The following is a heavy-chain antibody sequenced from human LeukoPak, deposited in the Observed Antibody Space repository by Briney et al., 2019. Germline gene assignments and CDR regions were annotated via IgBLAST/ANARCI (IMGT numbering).Heavy chain of an antibody. J-gene: IGHJ4*02. CDR3: ARQAGAVAGTENYFDY. D-gene: IGHD6-19*01. CDR1: GYIFTSYW. V-gene: IGHV5-51*01. Sequence: GESLKISCKGSGYIFTSYWIGWVRQMPGKGLEWMGIIYPGDSDTRYSPSFQGQVTISADKSISTAYLQWSSLKASDTAMYYCARQAGAVAGTENYFDYWGQGTLVTVSS. CDR2: IYPGDSDT.